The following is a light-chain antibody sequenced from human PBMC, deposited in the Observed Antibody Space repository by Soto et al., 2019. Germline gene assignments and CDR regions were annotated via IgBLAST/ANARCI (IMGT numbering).Light chain of an antibody. CDR1: SSNIGSSY. Sequence: QSVLTQPHSVSAAPGQTVTISCSGSSSNIGSSYVSWYQQLPGTAPKLLIYKNTERPSGIPDRFSGSRSGTSATLGITGLQTGDEADYYCATWDGSRSANYVFGTGTKLAVL. J-gene: IGLJ1*01. CDR3: ATWDGSRSANYV. CDR2: KNT. V-gene: IGLV1-51*02.